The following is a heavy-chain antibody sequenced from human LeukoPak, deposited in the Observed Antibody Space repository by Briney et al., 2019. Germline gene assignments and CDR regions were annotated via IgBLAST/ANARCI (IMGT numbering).Heavy chain of an antibody. CDR3: AKAYKSSSWYYFDY. V-gene: IGHV3-9*03. J-gene: IGHJ4*02. D-gene: IGHD6-13*01. CDR1: GFTFDDYA. Sequence: GGSLRLSCAASGFTFDDYAMHWVRQAPGKGLEWVSGISWNSGSIGYADSVKGRFIISRDNAKNSLYLQMNSLRAEDMALYYCAKAYKSSSWYYFDYWGQGTLVTVSS. CDR2: ISWNSGSI.